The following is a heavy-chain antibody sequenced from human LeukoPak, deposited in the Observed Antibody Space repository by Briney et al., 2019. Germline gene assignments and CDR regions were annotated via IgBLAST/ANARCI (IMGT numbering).Heavy chain of an antibody. D-gene: IGHD6-19*01. V-gene: IGHV1-2*02. CDR1: GYTFTDYY. CDR3: ARVGGRPLSSGWYSWFDP. J-gene: IGHJ5*02. Sequence: GASVKVSCKASGYTFTDYYMHWVRQAPGQGLEWMGWINPNSGGTNYAQKFQGRVTMTRDTSISTAYMELSRLRSDDTAVYYCARVGGRPLSSGWYSWFDPWGQGTLVTVSS. CDR2: INPNSGGT.